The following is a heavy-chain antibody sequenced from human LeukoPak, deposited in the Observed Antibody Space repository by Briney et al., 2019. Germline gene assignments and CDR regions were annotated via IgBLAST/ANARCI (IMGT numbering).Heavy chain of an antibody. V-gene: IGHV3-49*04. D-gene: IGHD3-3*01. Sequence: PGRSLRLSCSGSGFTFGNFAMNWVRQAPGKGLERVGFIKSRAYGGTTEYAASVKARFSISRDDSKSVAYLEMNSLKAEDTAVYYCTRRITIFGVDTYLDYWGQGTLVTVSS. CDR3: TRRITIFGVDTYLDY. J-gene: IGHJ4*02. CDR2: IKSRAYGGTT. CDR1: GFTFGNFA.